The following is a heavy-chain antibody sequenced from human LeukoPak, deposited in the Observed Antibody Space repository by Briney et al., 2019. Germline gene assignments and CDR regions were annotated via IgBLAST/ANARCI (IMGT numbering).Heavy chain of an antibody. CDR3: AKAFGTNGYYQLPIDF. V-gene: IGHV3-23*01. D-gene: IGHD3-22*01. J-gene: IGHJ4*02. CDR2: ITAAGDTT. CDR1: GFIFNSNA. Sequence: PGGSLRLSCVASGFIFNSNAMIWVRQAPGKGLECVSAITAAGDTTFYADSVKGRFTTSRDNSKNILYLLLNNLRAEDTALYYCAKAFGTNGYYQLPIDFWGQGTLVTVSA.